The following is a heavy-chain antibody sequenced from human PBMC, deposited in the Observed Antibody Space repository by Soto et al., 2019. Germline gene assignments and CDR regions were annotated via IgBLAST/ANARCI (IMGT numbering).Heavy chain of an antibody. Sequence: SETLSLTCAVYGGSFSGYSWNWIRQPPGKGLEWIGEINHSGSTNYNPSLKSRVTISVDTSKNQFSLKLSSVTAADTAVYYCARHDIVVVVAATRAFDIWGQGTMVTVSS. V-gene: IGHV4-34*01. CDR1: GGSFSGYS. CDR2: INHSGST. J-gene: IGHJ3*02. D-gene: IGHD2-15*01. CDR3: ARHDIVVVVAATRAFDI.